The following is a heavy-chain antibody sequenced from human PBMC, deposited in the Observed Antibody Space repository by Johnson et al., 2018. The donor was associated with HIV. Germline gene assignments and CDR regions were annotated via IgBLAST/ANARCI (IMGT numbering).Heavy chain of an antibody. CDR2: IKRVSDAETT. Sequence: VQLVESGGGLVKPGGSLRLSCVASGFTFTNAWMSWVRQAPGTGLEWVGRIKRVSDAETTDYGSPVQGRFTIHRDDSSNTLYLQMNGLKTEDTAVYYCTTPGDRWYTLVGEDAFDIWGQGTMVTVSS. D-gene: IGHD2-15*01. CDR1: GFTFTNAW. CDR3: TTPGDRWYTLVGEDAFDI. V-gene: IGHV3-15*01. J-gene: IGHJ3*02.